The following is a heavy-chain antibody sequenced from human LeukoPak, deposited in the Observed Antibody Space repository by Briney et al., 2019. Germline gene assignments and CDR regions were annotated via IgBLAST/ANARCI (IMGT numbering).Heavy chain of an antibody. Sequence: PSETLSLTCTVSGGSISSYYWSWIRQPPGKGLEWIGYIYYSGSTNYNPSLKSRVTISVDTSKNQFSLKLSSVTAADTAVYYCARDYWIDGLFDYWGQGTLVTVSS. D-gene: IGHD1-1*01. V-gene: IGHV4-59*01. CDR3: ARDYWIDGLFDY. CDR1: GGSISSYY. J-gene: IGHJ4*02. CDR2: IYYSGST.